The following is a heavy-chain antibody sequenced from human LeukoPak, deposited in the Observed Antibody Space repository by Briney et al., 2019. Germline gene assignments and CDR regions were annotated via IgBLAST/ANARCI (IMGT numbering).Heavy chain of an antibody. Sequence: PGGSLRLSCAASGFTFSSYAMSWVRQAPGKGLEWVSAIGGSGGSTYYADSVKGRFTISRDNSKNTLYLQMNSLRAEDTAVYYCAKCPGIAAAGTHWFDPWGQGTLVTVSS. CDR1: GFTFSSYA. D-gene: IGHD6-13*01. CDR2: IGGSGGST. J-gene: IGHJ5*02. CDR3: AKCPGIAAAGTHWFDP. V-gene: IGHV3-23*01.